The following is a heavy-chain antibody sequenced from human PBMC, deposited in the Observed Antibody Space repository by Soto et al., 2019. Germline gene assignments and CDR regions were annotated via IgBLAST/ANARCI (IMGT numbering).Heavy chain of an antibody. D-gene: IGHD3-10*01. CDR1: GGSFSGYY. CDR2: INHSGST. J-gene: IGHJ6*02. CDR3: ARGTESRYYYYGMDV. Sequence: PSETLSLTCAVYGGSFSGYYWSWIRQPPGKGLEWIGEINHSGSTNYNPSLKSRVTISVDTSKNQFSLKLSSVTAADTAVYHCARGTESRYYYYGMDVWGQGTTVTVSS. V-gene: IGHV4-34*01.